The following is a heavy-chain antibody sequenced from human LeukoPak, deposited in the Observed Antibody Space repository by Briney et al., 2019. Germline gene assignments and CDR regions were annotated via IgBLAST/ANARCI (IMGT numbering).Heavy chain of an antibody. CDR3: AKLYTSGWFISAFDI. J-gene: IGHJ3*02. Sequence: GGSLRLSCAASGFTFDDYGMSWVRQAPGKGLEWGSGISWNSGSTGYADSVKGRFTISRDNAKNSLYLQMNSLRAEDMALYYCAKLYTSGWFISAFDIWGRGTMVTVSS. V-gene: IGHV3-9*03. CDR1: GFTFDDYG. CDR2: ISWNSGST. D-gene: IGHD6-19*01.